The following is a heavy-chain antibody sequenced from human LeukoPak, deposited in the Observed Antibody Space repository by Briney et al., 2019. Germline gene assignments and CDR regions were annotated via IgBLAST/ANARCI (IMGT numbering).Heavy chain of an antibody. J-gene: IGHJ3*02. D-gene: IGHD6-19*01. Sequence: ASETVSCKVSGYSLTELSILWVRPAPGKGLEWVGGFDPEDGETIYAQKFQGRVTMTEDTSTDTAYMELSSLRSEDTAVYYCAREGLAVAGTGHDAFDIWGQGTMVTVSS. CDR1: GYSLTELS. V-gene: IGHV1-24*01. CDR2: FDPEDGET. CDR3: AREGLAVAGTGHDAFDI.